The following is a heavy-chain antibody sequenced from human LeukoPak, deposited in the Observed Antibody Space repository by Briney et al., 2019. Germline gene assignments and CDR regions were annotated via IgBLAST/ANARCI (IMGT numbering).Heavy chain of an antibody. CDR3: ARGSPHSSSPFDY. CDR2: IYYSGST. J-gene: IGHJ4*02. Sequence: SETLSLTCTVSGGSISSGGYYWSWIRQHPGKGLEWIGYIYYSGSTYYNPSLKSRVTISVDTSKNQFSLKLSSVTAADTAVYYCARGSPHSSSPFDYWGQGTLVTVSS. D-gene: IGHD6-6*01. CDR1: GGSISSGGYY. V-gene: IGHV4-31*03.